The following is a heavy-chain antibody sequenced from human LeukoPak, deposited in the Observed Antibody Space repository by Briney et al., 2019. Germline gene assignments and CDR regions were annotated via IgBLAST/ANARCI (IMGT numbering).Heavy chain of an antibody. V-gene: IGHV4-34*01. CDR3: ARSLLPYSSSWSRRGWFDP. CDR1: GGSFSGYY. J-gene: IGHJ5*02. D-gene: IGHD6-13*01. CDR2: INHSGST. Sequence: SETLSLTCAVYGGSFSGYYWSWIRQPPGKGLEWIGEINHSGSTNYNPSLKSRVTISVDTSKNQFSLKLSSVTAADTAVHYCARSLLPYSSSWSRRGWFDPWGQGTLVTVSS.